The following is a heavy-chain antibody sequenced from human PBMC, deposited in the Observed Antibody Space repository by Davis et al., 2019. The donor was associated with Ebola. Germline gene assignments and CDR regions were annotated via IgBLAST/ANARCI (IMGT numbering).Heavy chain of an antibody. Sequence: AASVKVSCKASGYTFTSYDLNWVRQATGQGLEWMGWMNPNSGSTGYAQKFQGRVTMTRNTSISTAYMEMSRLRSEDTAVYYCAVLFGVAPSVRYYGLDVWGKGTTVTVSS. D-gene: IGHD3-3*01. CDR2: MNPNSGST. J-gene: IGHJ6*04. CDR1: GYTFTSYD. CDR3: AVLFGVAPSVRYYGLDV. V-gene: IGHV1-8*01.